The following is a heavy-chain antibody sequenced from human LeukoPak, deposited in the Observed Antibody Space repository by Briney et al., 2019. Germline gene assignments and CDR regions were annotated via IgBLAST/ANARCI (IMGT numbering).Heavy chain of an antibody. J-gene: IGHJ4*02. V-gene: IGHV4-31*02. CDR2: SYYSGST. D-gene: IGHD3-10*01. CDR3: ARSGSYYGSTSG. CDR1: GGSISSGGYY. Sequence: SQTLSLTCTVSGGSISSGGYYWSWIRQHPGKGLEWIGCSYYSGSTNYNPSLKSRVTISLDTSKNQFSLKLSSVTAADTAVYYCARSGSYYGSTSGWGQGTLVTVSP.